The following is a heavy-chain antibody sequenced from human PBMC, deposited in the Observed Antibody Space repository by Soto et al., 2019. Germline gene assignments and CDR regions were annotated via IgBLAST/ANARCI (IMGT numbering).Heavy chain of an antibody. CDR2: ISTSTGNT. CDR1: GYTFTNYD. V-gene: IGHV1-18*04. D-gene: IGHD6-6*01. J-gene: IGHJ3*02. Sequence: ASVKVSCKASGYTFTNYDVSWVRQAPGQGLEWMGWISTSTGNTNYAQKLQGRVTMTTETSASTAHMELRSLRSDDTAVYYCARGEGMAARNDGYDIRGQGTKVKVS. CDR3: ARGEGMAARNDGYDI.